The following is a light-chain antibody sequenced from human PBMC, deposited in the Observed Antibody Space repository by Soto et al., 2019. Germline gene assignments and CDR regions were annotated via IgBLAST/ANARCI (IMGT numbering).Light chain of an antibody. V-gene: IGKV3-11*01. CDR2: DAS. CDR1: QSVSSS. J-gene: IGKJ3*01. CDR3: QQRSNWPPEFT. Sequence: EIVLTQSPDTLSLSPGERATLSCRASQSVSSSLAWYQQKPGQAPRLLIYDASNRATGIPARFSGSGSGTDFTLTISSLEPEDFAVYYGQQRSNWPPEFTFGPGTKVDIK.